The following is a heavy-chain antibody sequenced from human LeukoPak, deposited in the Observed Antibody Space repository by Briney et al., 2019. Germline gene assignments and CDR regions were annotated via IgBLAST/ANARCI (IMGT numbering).Heavy chain of an antibody. Sequence: SETLSLTCAVYGGSFSGYYWSWIRQPPGKGLEWIGEINHSGSTNYNPSLKSRVTISVDTSKNQFSLKLSSVTAADTAVYYCARGDYGGNPDAFDIWGPGTMVTVSS. CDR2: INHSGST. V-gene: IGHV4-34*01. D-gene: IGHD4-23*01. J-gene: IGHJ3*02. CDR1: GGSFSGYY. CDR3: ARGDYGGNPDAFDI.